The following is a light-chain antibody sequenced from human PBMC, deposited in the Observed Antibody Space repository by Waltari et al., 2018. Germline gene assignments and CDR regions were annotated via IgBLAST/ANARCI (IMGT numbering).Light chain of an antibody. J-gene: IGKJ4*01. V-gene: IGKV3-20*01. CDR1: QSVSSSY. CDR2: GAS. Sequence: EIVLTQSPGTLSLSPVERATLSCRASQSVSSSYLAWYQQKPGQAPRLLIYGASSRATGIPDRFSGSGSGTDLTLTISRLEPEDFAVYYCQQYGSSVLTFGGGTRVEIK. CDR3: QQYGSSVLT.